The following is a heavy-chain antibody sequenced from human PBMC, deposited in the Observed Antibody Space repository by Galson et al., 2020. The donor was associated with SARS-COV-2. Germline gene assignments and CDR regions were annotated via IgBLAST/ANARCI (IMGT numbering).Heavy chain of an antibody. CDR2: ISYDGSNK. CDR3: ARGTHLRITAMVTYYFDY. J-gene: IGHJ4*02. V-gene: IGHV3-30*04. D-gene: IGHD5-18*01. Sequence: QLGESLKISCAASGFTFSSYAMHWVRQAPGKGLEWVAVISYDGSNKYYADSVKGRFTISRDNSKNTLYLQMNSLRAEDTAVYYCARGTHLRITAMVTYYFDYWGQGTLVTVSS. CDR1: GFTFSSYA.